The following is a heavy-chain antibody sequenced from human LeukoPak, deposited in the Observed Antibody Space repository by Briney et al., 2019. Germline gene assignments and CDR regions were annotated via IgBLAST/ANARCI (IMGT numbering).Heavy chain of an antibody. CDR2: IGGSGGST. D-gene: IGHD3-10*01. CDR3: AKFTRTLVRGALVN. J-gene: IGHJ4*02. CDR1: GFTFCTYA. V-gene: IGHV3-23*01. Sequence: PGGSLRLSCAASGFTFCTYAMSWVRQAAGKGLEWVSAIGGSGGSTYYADSVKGRFTISRDDSKNTLYLQMNSLRAEDTAIYYCAKFTRTLVRGALVNWGQGTLVTVSS.